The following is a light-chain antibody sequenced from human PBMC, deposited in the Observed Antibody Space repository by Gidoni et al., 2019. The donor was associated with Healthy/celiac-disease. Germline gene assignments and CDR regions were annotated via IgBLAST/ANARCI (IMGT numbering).Light chain of an antibody. CDR2: EVS. Sequence: QSALTQPPSASGSPGQSVTISCTGTSSDVGGDNYVSWYQQHPGKAPKLMIYEVSKRPSGVPDRFSGSKSGNTASLTVSGLQAEDEADYYCSSYADSNNLVVFGGGTKLTVL. J-gene: IGLJ2*01. CDR1: SSDVGGDNY. CDR3: SSYADSNNLVV. V-gene: IGLV2-8*01.